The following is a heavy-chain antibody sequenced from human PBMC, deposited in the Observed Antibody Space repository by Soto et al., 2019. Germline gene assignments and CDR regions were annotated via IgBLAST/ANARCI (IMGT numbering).Heavy chain of an antibody. D-gene: IGHD1-26*01. Sequence: XASLGLSCAASGFIFRNYGIHWVRQAPGKGLEWVAVISRDGSHKYYLDSVKGRFTISRDNSKDTVNLLMNSLRDDDSAMYYCARSRNSAVADSFDFWGQGTLVTVSS. CDR2: ISRDGSHK. J-gene: IGHJ4*02. CDR3: ARSRNSAVADSFDF. V-gene: IGHV3-30*03. CDR1: GFIFRNYG.